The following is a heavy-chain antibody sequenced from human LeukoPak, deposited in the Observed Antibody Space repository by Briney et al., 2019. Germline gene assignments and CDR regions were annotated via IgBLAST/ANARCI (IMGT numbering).Heavy chain of an antibody. V-gene: IGHV3-21*01. D-gene: IGHD1-7*01. J-gene: IGHJ3*02. CDR3: ARDSGNYLDAFDI. CDR1: GFTFSRHS. CDR2: ISSSSYI. Sequence: GGSLRLSCAASGFTFSRHSINWVRQAPGKGLEWVSSISSSSYIYYADSVKGRFTISRDSAKNSLYLQMNSLRAEDTAVYYCARDSGNYLDAFDIWGQGTMVTVSS.